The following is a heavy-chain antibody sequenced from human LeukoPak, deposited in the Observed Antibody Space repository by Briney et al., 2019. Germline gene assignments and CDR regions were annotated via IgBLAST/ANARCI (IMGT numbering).Heavy chain of an antibody. V-gene: IGHV1-2*02. Sequence: ASVKVSCKASGYTFTGYYMHWVRQAPGQGLEWMGWINPNSGGTNYAQKFQGRVTMTRDTSISTAYMELSRLRSDGTAVYYCARGDTIFGVVIGYFDYWGQGTLVTVSS. CDR3: ARGDTIFGVVIGYFDY. J-gene: IGHJ4*02. D-gene: IGHD3-3*01. CDR2: INPNSGGT. CDR1: GYTFTGYY.